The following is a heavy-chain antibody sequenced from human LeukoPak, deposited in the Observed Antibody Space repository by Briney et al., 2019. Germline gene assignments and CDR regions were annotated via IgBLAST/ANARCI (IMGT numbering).Heavy chain of an antibody. V-gene: IGHV3-74*01. D-gene: IGHD3-10*01. J-gene: IGHJ3*01. CDR1: GFNFSSYW. Sequence: PGGSLRLSCAASGFNFSSYWMHWVRQAPGKGLVWVSRIKSDGTSTSYADSVKGRFTISRDNAKNTLCLQMNSLRAEDTAVYYCARRYYCEPWGQGTMVTVSS. CDR3: ARRYYCEP. CDR2: IKSDGTST.